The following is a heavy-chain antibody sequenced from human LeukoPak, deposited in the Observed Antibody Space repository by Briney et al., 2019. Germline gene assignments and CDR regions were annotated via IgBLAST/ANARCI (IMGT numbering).Heavy chain of an antibody. CDR2: IYYSGIT. CDR3: AGSQQLVRRTNDY. J-gene: IGHJ4*02. D-gene: IGHD6-13*01. V-gene: IGHV4-59*01. Sequence: SETLSLTCTVSGGSISSNYWSWIRQPPGKGLEWIGYIYYSGITNYNPSLKSRVTISVDTSKNQFSLKLSSVTAADTAVYYCAGSQQLVRRTNDYWGQGTLVTVSS. CDR1: GGSISSNY.